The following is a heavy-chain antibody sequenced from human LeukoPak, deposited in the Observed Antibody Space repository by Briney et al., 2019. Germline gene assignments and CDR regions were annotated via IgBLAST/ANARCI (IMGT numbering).Heavy chain of an antibody. D-gene: IGHD6-13*01. CDR2: ISFDGANK. J-gene: IGHJ4*02. CDR3: ARGRAGVAAAGFDY. Sequence: PGRSLRLSCATSGFSFSMSAMHWVRLAPGKGLEWVAGISFDGANKFSGDSVKGRSSISRDNSKNSLYLQMNSLGLDDTAVYFCARGRAGVAAAGFDYWGQGTLVTVSS. CDR1: GFSFSMSA. V-gene: IGHV3-30*04.